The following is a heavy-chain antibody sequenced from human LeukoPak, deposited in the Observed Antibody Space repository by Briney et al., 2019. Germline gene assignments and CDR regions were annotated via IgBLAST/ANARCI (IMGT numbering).Heavy chain of an antibody. V-gene: IGHV4-39*07. Sequence: KPSETLSLTCAVSGGSISSSSHYWGWIRQSPGKGLEWIGSIYYSGRTYYNPSLKSRVTISVDTSKNQFSLKLSSVTAADTAVYYCARGFFDIWGQGTMVTVSS. J-gene: IGHJ3*02. CDR3: ARGFFDI. CDR1: GGSISSSSHY. CDR2: IYYSGRT.